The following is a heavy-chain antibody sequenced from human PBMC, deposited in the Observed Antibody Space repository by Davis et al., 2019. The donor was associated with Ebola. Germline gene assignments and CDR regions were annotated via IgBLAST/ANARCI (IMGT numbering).Heavy chain of an antibody. CDR2: INHSGST. Sequence: SETLSLTCAVYGASFSGYYWTWIRQPPGKGLEWIGEINHSGSTNYNPSLKSRVTISVDTSKNQFSLKLSSVTAADTAVYYCARGYYGGWFDPWGQGTLVTVSS. CDR3: ARGYYGGWFDP. V-gene: IGHV4-34*01. CDR1: GASFSGYY. D-gene: IGHD3-10*01. J-gene: IGHJ5*02.